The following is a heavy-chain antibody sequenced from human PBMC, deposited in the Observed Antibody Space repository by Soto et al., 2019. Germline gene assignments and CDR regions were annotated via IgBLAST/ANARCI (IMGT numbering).Heavy chain of an antibody. V-gene: IGHV1-69*01. J-gene: IGHJ6*02. D-gene: IGHD1-20*01. CDR2: IIPIFGTA. CDR3: ARGIIGTTFSYYYYGMDV. CDR1: GGTFSSYA. Sequence: QVQLVQSGAEVKKPGSSVKVSCKASGGTFSSYAISWVRQAPGQGLEWMGGIIPIFGTANYAQKFQGRVTITADESTSTAYMELSSLRSEDTAVYYCARGIIGTTFSYYYYGMDVWGQGTTVTVSS.